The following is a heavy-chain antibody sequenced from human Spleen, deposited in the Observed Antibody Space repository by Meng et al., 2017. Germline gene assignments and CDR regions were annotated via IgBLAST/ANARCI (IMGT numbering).Heavy chain of an antibody. D-gene: IGHD1-26*01. CDR3: ARDGSRLADAFDI. Sequence: SETLSLTCAVSGYSISSGYYWGLVRQPPGKGLEWIGSISYSGSTYYNPSLKSRVTISVDTSKNQFSLKLSSVTAADTDVYYCARDGSRLADAFDIWGQGTMVTVSS. CDR1: GYSISSGYY. CDR2: ISYSGST. V-gene: IGHV4-38-2*02. J-gene: IGHJ3*02.